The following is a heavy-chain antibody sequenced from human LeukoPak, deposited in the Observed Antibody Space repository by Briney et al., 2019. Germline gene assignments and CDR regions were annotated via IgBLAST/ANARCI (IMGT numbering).Heavy chain of an antibody. CDR1: GFTFSSYA. Sequence: GGSLRLSCAASGFTFSSYAMSWVRQAPGKGLEWVSAISGSGGSTYYADSVKGRFTISRDNSKNTLYLQMNSLRAEDTAVYYCARDNRYCSGGSCLNNWFDPWGQGTLVTVSS. D-gene: IGHD2-15*01. CDR2: ISGSGGST. V-gene: IGHV3-23*01. J-gene: IGHJ5*02. CDR3: ARDNRYCSGGSCLNNWFDP.